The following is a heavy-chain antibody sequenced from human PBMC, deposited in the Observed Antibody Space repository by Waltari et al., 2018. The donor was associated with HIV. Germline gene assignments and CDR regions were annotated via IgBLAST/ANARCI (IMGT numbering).Heavy chain of an antibody. CDR1: GFTFGDYA. CDR2: IRSEPYGGTA. CDR3: TTDRTTFGVMSPHR. J-gene: IGHJ5*02. Sequence: ELLLVESGGQMVKPGQSLRLSCRTSGFTFGDYAMSWFRQAPERGLEWVSFIRSEPYGGTAEYAAPVKGRFTVSRDDSKNITYLQMNSLRVEDTGIYYCTTDRTTFGVMSPHRWGQGTLVTVSS. V-gene: IGHV3-49*05. D-gene: IGHD3-3*01.